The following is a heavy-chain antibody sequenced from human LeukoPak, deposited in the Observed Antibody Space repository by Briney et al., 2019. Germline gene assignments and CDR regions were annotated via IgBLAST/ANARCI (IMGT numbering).Heavy chain of an antibody. CDR3: ARGAYYYDSTGAFDI. CDR2: INPSGGST. V-gene: IGHV1-46*01. CDR1: GYTFTSYY. J-gene: IGHJ3*02. D-gene: IGHD3-22*01. Sequence: ASVKVSCKASGYTFTSYYTHWVRQAPGQGLEWMGIINPSGGSTSYAQKFQGRVTMTRGTSTSTVYMELSSLRSEDTAVYYCARGAYYYDSTGAFDIWGQGTMVTVSS.